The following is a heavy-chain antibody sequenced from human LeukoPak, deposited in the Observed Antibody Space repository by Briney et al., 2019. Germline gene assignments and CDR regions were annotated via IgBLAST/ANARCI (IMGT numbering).Heavy chain of an antibody. J-gene: IGHJ4*02. CDR1: GYTFTSYG. CDR3: ARRKWELLEDDY. Sequence: ASVKVSCKASGYTFTSYGISWVRQAPGQGLEWMGWISAYNGNTNYAQKLRGRVTMTTDTSTSTAYMELRSLRSDDTAVYYCARRKWELLEDDYWGQGTLGTVSS. CDR2: ISAYNGNT. V-gene: IGHV1-18*01. D-gene: IGHD1-26*01.